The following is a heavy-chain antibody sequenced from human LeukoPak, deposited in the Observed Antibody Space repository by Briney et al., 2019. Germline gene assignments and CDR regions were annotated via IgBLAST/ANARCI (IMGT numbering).Heavy chain of an antibody. V-gene: IGHV4-34*01. Sequence: NPSETLSLTCAVYGGSFSGYYWSRIRQPPGKGLEWIGEINHSGSTNYNPSLKSRVTISVDTSKNQFSLKLSSVTAADTAVYYCARGLAKDCGGDCYPNDYWGQGTLVTVSS. CDR2: INHSGST. D-gene: IGHD2-21*02. CDR1: GGSFSGYY. J-gene: IGHJ4*02. CDR3: ARGLAKDCGGDCYPNDY.